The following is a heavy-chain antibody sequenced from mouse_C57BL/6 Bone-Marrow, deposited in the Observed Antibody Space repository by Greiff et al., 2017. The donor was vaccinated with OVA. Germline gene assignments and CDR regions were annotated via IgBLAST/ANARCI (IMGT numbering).Heavy chain of an antibody. Sequence: VQLQESGAELAKPGASVKLSCKASGYTFTSYWMHWVKQRPGQGLEWIGYINPSSGYTKYNQKFKDKATLTADKSSSTAYMQLSSLTYEDSAVYYCVCVQFITTVVPYYWGQGTTLTVSS. CDR2: INPSSGYT. CDR3: VCVQFITTVVPYY. D-gene: IGHD1-1*01. J-gene: IGHJ2*01. V-gene: IGHV1-7*01. CDR1: GYTFTSYW.